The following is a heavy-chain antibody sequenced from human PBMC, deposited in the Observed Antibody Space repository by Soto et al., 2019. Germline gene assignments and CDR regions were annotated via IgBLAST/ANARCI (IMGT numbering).Heavy chain of an antibody. J-gene: IGHJ6*03. CDR2: IYYSGST. V-gene: IGHV4-59*08. Sequence: SETLSLTCTVSGGSISSYYWSWIRQPPGKGLEWIGYIYYSGSTNYNPSLKSRVTISVDTSKNQFSLKLSSVTAADTAVYYCARRVVEYCSGGSCSNWNYYYYMDVWGKGTTVTVS. CDR1: GGSISSYY. D-gene: IGHD2-15*01. CDR3: ARRVVEYCSGGSCSNWNYYYYMDV.